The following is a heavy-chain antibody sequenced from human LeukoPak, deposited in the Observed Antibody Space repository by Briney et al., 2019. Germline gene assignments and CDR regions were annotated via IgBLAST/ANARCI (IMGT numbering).Heavy chain of an antibody. J-gene: IGHJ4*02. CDR3: ARGPRDSSGSFDY. D-gene: IGHD3-22*01. Sequence: SVKVSCKASGGTFSSYAISWVRQAPGQGLEWMGRIIPILGIANYAQKFQGRVTITADKSTSTAYMELSSPRSEDTAVYYCARGPRDSSGSFDYWGQGTLVTVSS. CDR1: GGTFSSYA. V-gene: IGHV1-69*04. CDR2: IIPILGIA.